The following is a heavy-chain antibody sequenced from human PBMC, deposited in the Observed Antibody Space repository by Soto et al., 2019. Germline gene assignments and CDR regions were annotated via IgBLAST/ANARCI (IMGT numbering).Heavy chain of an antibody. V-gene: IGHV4-39*01. CDR1: GVSMRSSSYY. Sequence: SETLSLTCTVSGVSMRSSSYYWGWIRQPPGRRLEWIGSIYYSSGTFYNPSLKSRFTISLDTSTNQFSLKLSSVTATDTAVYYCARHYARIVSGSGSYSYYFGMDVWGQGTTVTVSS. CDR3: ARHYARIVSGSGSYSYYFGMDV. D-gene: IGHD5-12*01. CDR2: IYYSSGT. J-gene: IGHJ6*02.